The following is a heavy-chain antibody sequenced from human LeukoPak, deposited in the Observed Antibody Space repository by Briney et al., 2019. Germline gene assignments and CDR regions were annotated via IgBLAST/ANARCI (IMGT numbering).Heavy chain of an antibody. D-gene: IGHD2-2*01. CDR3: ARHRYCSSTSCYGYYYYGMDV. J-gene: IGHJ6*02. CDR1: GYSLTSYW. CDR2: IDPSDSYT. V-gene: IGHV5-10-1*01. Sequence: GESLRISCKGSGYSLTSYWISWVRQMPGKGLEWMGRIDPSDSYTNYSPSFQGHVTISADKSISTAYLQWSSLKASDTAMYYCARHRYCSSTSCYGYYYYGMDVWGQGTTVTVSS.